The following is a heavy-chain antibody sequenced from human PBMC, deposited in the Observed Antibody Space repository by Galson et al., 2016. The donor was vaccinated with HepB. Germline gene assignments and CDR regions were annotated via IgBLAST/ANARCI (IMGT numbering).Heavy chain of an antibody. V-gene: IGHV3-23*03. CDR2: INSGGEST. Sequence: SLRLSCAVSGFTFSSYAMSWVRQAPGKGLEWVSVINSGGESTDYVGSVKGRFTTSRDNSKNTLYLQMNSLRAEDTAIYYCAKDDRITPSGNWFDPWGQGILVTVSS. CDR1: GFTFSSYA. D-gene: IGHD6-13*01. CDR3: AKDDRITPSGNWFDP. J-gene: IGHJ5*02.